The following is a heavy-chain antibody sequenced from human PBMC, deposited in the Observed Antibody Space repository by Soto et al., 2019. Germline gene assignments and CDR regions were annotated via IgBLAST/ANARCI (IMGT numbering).Heavy chain of an antibody. CDR2: ISGSGGTT. J-gene: IGHJ3*02. Sequence: PGGSLRLSCAASGFTFSRYDMSWVRQAPGKGLEWVSAISGSGGTTYYADSVNGRFTISRDNSKNTLYLQMNNLRAEDTAVYYCAKDYLIYLADAFDIWGQGTMVTVSS. D-gene: IGHD3-10*01. V-gene: IGHV3-23*01. CDR1: GFTFSRYD. CDR3: AKDYLIYLADAFDI.